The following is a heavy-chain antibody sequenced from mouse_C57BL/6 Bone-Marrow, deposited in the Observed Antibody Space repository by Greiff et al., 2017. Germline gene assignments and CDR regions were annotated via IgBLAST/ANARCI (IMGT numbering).Heavy chain of an antibody. CDR3: ASSLPPAWFAY. Sequence: QVQLKESGAELARPGASVKLSCKASGYTFTSYGISWVKQRTGQGLEWIGEIYPRSGNTYYNEKFKGKATLTADKSSSTAYMELRSLTSEDSAVDFCASSLPPAWFAYWGQGTLVTVSA. D-gene: IGHD2-1*01. J-gene: IGHJ3*01. CDR1: GYTFTSYG. CDR2: IYPRSGNT. V-gene: IGHV1-81*01.